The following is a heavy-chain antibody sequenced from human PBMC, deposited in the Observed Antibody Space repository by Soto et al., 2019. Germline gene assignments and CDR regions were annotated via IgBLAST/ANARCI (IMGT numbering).Heavy chain of an antibody. CDR3: ASEATYYYDSSGSYWFDP. CDR1: SGSFSGYY. D-gene: IGHD3-22*01. CDR2: INHSGSA. V-gene: IGHV4-34*01. J-gene: IGHJ5*02. Sequence: PSETLSLTCAVYSGSFSGYYWSWIRQPPGKGLEWIGEINHSGSANYNPSLKSRVTISVDTSKNQFSLKLSSVTAADTAVYYCASEATYYYDSSGSYWFDPWGQGTLVTVSS.